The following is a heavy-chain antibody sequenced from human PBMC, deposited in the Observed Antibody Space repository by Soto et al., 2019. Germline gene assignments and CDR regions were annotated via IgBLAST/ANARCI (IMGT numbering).Heavy chain of an antibody. CDR2: ISYDGSNK. V-gene: IGHV3-30-3*01. J-gene: IGHJ4*02. D-gene: IGHD5-18*01. CDR3: ARAPRDTAMVDY. Sequence: GGSLRLSCAASGFTFSSYAMHWVRQAPGKGLEWVAVISYDGSNKYYADSVKGRFTISRDNSKNTLYLQMNSLRAEDTAVYYCARAPRDTAMVDYWGQGTLVTVSS. CDR1: GFTFSSYA.